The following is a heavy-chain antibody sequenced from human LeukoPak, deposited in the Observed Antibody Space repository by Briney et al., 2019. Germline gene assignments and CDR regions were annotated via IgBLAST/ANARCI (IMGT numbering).Heavy chain of an antibody. J-gene: IGHJ3*02. CDR3: ARGVYSSGRADVFDI. CDR2: ITGNGDII. CDR1: GFTFSTSI. Sequence: GGSLRLSCVASGFTFSTSIMHWVRQAPGKGLEYVSVITGNGDIIAYADSVKGRFTISRDNSKNTLYLQMGSQRPEDMAVYYCARGVYSSGRADVFDIWGQGTKDIVSS. D-gene: IGHD6-19*01. V-gene: IGHV3-64*02.